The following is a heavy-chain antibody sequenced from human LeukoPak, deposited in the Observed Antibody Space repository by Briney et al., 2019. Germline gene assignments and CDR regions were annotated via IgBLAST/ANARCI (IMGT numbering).Heavy chain of an antibody. CDR3: ARAPGYSSSWCFDY. CDR2: ISTETQSP. Sequence: ASVKVSCKVSGYTSPFYGITWVRQAPGQGLEWMGWISTETQSPNYAQKLQDRLTITTDIATSTAYMELRSLRSDDTAVYYCARAPGYSSSWCFDYWGQGTLVTVSS. J-gene: IGHJ4*02. V-gene: IGHV1-18*01. D-gene: IGHD6-13*01. CDR1: GYTSPFYG.